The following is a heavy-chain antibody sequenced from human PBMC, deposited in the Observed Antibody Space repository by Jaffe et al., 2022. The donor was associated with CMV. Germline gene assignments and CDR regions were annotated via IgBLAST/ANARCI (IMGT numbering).Heavy chain of an antibody. V-gene: IGHV3-9*01. D-gene: IGHD1-26*01. CDR1: GFTFDDYA. Sequence: EVQLVESGGGLVQPGRSLRLSCAASGFTFDDYAMHWVRQAPGKGLEWVSGISWNSGSIGYADSVKGRFTISRDNAKNSLYLQMNSLRAEDTALYYCAKGGGGGLWNWFDPWGQGTLVTVSS. CDR3: AKGGGGGLWNWFDP. CDR2: ISWNSGSI. J-gene: IGHJ5*02.